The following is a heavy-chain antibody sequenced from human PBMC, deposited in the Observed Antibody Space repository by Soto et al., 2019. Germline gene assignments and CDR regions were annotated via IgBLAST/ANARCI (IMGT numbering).Heavy chain of an antibody. CDR3: ARWVGGSIYVNSGKYDS. CDR1: GFTFSSNG. CDR2: VSYDGSKT. V-gene: IGHV3-30*03. J-gene: IGHJ5*01. Sequence: QVQLVESGGGVVQPGRSLRLTCAASGFTFSSNGMHWVRQAPGKGLEWVALVSYDGSKTYYADSVRGRFTISRDNSENTLYLQMNSLRAEDTAVYYCARWVGGSIYVNSGKYDSWGQGTLVTVSS. D-gene: IGHD1-26*01.